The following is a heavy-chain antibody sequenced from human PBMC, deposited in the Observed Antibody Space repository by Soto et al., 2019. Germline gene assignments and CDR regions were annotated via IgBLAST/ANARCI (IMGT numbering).Heavy chain of an antibody. CDR1: GYTFTSYG. V-gene: IGHV1-18*01. CDR3: ARAQSSTYYFDY. D-gene: IGHD6-13*01. J-gene: IGHJ4*02. CDR2: ISAYNGNT. Sequence: ASVKVSCKASGYTFTSYGISWVRQAPGQGLEWMGWISAYNGNTNYAQKLQGRFTMTTVTSTSTAYMELRSLRSDDTAVYYCARAQSSTYYFDYWGQGTLVTVSS.